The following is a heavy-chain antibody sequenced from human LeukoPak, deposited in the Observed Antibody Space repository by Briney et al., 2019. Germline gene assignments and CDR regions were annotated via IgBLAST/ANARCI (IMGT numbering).Heavy chain of an antibody. J-gene: IGHJ4*02. CDR1: GFTSSSYA. CDR2: ISGSGGST. D-gene: IGHD3-10*01. Sequence: PGGSLRLSCAASGFTSSSYAMSWVRQAPGKGLEWVSAISGSGGSTYYADSVKGRFTISRDNSKNTLYLQMNSLRAEDTAVYYCAKGFGVGELPIYWGQGTLVTVSS. V-gene: IGHV3-23*01. CDR3: AKGFGVGELPIY.